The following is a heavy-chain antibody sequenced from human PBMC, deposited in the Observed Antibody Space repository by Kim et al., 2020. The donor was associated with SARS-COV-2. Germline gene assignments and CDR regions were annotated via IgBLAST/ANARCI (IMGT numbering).Heavy chain of an antibody. CDR1: GFTFSRYA. Sequence: GGSLRLSCAASGFTFSRYAMSWVRQAPGKGLEWVSTIRGSGEGTYYADSVRGRFTISRDNSKNTLYLQMNNLRADDTAVYYCAMRDNNFTNYFNYWGQGILVAASA. CDR3: AMRDNNFTNYFNY. CDR2: IRGSGEGT. V-gene: IGHV3-23*01. J-gene: IGHJ4*02.